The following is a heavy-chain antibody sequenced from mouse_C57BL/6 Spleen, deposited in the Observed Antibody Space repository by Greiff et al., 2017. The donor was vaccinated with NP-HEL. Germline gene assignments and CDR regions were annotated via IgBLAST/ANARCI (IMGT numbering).Heavy chain of an antibody. CDR3: ARGSNYEGMDY. CDR2: ISYDGSN. Sequence: EVQRVESGPGLVKPSQSLSLTCSVTGYSITSGYYWNWIRQFPGNKLEWMGYISYDGSNNYNPSLKNRISITRDTSKNQFFLKLNSVTTEDTATYYCARGSNYEGMDYWGQGTSVTVSS. J-gene: IGHJ4*01. CDR1: GYSITSGYY. D-gene: IGHD2-5*01. V-gene: IGHV3-6*01.